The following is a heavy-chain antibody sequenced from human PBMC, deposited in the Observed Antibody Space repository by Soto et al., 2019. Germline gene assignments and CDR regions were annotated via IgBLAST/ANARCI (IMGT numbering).Heavy chain of an antibody. Sequence: SETLSLTCAVSGASIDSSRWWTWVRQPPGKGLEWIGEIYHSGSTNYNSSLKSRVTISADKSKNQFSLRLSSVTAADTAMYYCARPRDSGGWVTFGETNAFDIWGRGTMVTVSS. V-gene: IGHV4-4*02. CDR3: ARPRDSGGWVTFGETNAFDI. J-gene: IGHJ3*02. CDR2: IYHSGST. D-gene: IGHD3-16*01. CDR1: GASIDSSRW.